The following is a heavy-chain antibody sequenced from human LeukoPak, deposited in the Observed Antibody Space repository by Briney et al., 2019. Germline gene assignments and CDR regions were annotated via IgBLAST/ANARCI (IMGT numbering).Heavy chain of an antibody. J-gene: IGHJ3*02. D-gene: IGHD3-22*01. CDR2: IDFTGSA. Sequence: PSETLSLTCTVSGXSLSSYYGSWIRQPPGKGLEWIGYIDFTGSATYNPSLKSRVTISGDTSKKQFSLNLSSVTAADTAVYYCARHDAIISMIVGERPFEIWGQGTLVTVSS. V-gene: IGHV4-59*08. CDR3: ARHDAIISMIVGERPFEI. CDR1: GXSLSSYY.